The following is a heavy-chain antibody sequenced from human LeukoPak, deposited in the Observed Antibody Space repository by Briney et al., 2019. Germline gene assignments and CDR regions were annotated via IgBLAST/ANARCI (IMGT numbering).Heavy chain of an antibody. CDR2: IYYSGST. CDR1: GGSISSGGYY. J-gene: IGHJ3*02. Sequence: SETLSLTCTVSGGSISSGGYYWSWIRQPPGKGLEWIGYIYYSGSTNYNPSLKSRVTISVDTSKNQFSLKLSSVTAADTAVYYCAREALRYYDFWSGSSAFDIWGQGTMVTVSS. CDR3: AREALRYYDFWSGSSAFDI. V-gene: IGHV4-61*08. D-gene: IGHD3-3*01.